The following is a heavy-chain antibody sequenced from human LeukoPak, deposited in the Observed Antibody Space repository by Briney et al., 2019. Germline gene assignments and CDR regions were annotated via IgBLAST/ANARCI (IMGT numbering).Heavy chain of an antibody. CDR2: IYYTGIT. V-gene: IGHV4-39*01. Sequence: SETLSLTCTVSGDSINSNSYYWGWLRQPPGKGLEWIGTIYYTGITFYNPSLKSRVTISADTSKKQFSLKLSSVTVADTAVYYYASSQYPIAAADNWFDPWGQGTLVTVSS. CDR3: ASSQYPIAAADNWFDP. D-gene: IGHD6-13*01. CDR1: GDSINSNSYY. J-gene: IGHJ5*02.